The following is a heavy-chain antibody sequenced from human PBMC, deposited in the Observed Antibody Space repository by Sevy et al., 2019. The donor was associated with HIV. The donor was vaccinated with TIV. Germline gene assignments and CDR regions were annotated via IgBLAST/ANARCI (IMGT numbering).Heavy chain of an antibody. V-gene: IGHV3-48*03. CDR1: GFSFSSYE. CDR2: ITSSGSTK. D-gene: IGHD4-17*01. Sequence: GGSLRLSCAASGFSFSSYEMNWVRQAPGKGLEWVSFITSSGSTKHYSVSVRGRFTISRDNAKYSLSLQMNSLRAEDTAIYYCARDLPPSATTVAHFDYWGQGTLVTVSS. J-gene: IGHJ4*02. CDR3: ARDLPPSATTVAHFDY.